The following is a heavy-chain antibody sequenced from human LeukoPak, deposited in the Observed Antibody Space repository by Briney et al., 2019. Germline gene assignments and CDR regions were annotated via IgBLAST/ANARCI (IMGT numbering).Heavy chain of an antibody. CDR1: GGSISSGDYS. V-gene: IGHV4-61*08. CDR3: ARRTMNNFDY. D-gene: IGHD1-1*01. J-gene: IGHJ4*02. CDR2: IYYSGST. Sequence: SETLSLTCAVSGGSISSGDYSWSWIRQPPGKGLEWIGYIYYSGSTNYNPSLKSRVTISRDTSKNQFSLKLNSVTAADTAVYYCARRTMNNFDYWGQGSLVTVSS.